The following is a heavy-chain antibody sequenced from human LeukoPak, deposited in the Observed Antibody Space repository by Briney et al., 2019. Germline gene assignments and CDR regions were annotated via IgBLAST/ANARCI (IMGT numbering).Heavy chain of an antibody. Sequence: SETLSLTCAVYGGSFSGYYWSWIRQPPGKGLEWIGEINHSGSTNYNPSLRSRVTISVDTSKNQFSLKLSSVTAADTAVYYCAGVGGTNYYYYGMDVWGQGTTVTVSS. J-gene: IGHJ6*02. CDR2: INHSGST. CDR1: GGSFSGYY. CDR3: AGVGGTNYYYYGMDV. D-gene: IGHD1-26*01. V-gene: IGHV4-34*01.